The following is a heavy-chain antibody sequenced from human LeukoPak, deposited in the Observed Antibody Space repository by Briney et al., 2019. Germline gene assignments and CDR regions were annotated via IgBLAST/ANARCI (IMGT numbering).Heavy chain of an antibody. J-gene: IGHJ4*01. CDR1: GGSISSYY. CDR2: IYYTGGS. D-gene: IGHD7-27*01. V-gene: IGHV4-59*01. CDR3: ASRKLGNDY. Sequence: SETLSLTCTVSGGSISSYYWSWIRQSPGKGLEWIGYIYYTGGSSYNPSLRSRVTISADTSKNQFSLKLSSVTAADTAVYYCASRKLGNDYWGQGTLVTVSS.